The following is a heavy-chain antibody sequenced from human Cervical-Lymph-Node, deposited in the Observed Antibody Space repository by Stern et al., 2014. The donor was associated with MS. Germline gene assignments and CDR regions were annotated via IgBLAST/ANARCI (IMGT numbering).Heavy chain of an antibody. CDR2: ITYDGSRQ. D-gene: IGHD6-25*01. V-gene: IGHV3-30-3*01. CDR3: ARPAAARYFDY. Sequence: VQLVESGGGVVQPGRSLRLSCAASGFTFGSHAMHWVRKAPGKGLDWVAIITYDGSRQHYADSVKGRFTISRDNSNNTLYLQMNSLRAEDTAMYYCARPAAARYFDYWGQGTQVTVSS. J-gene: IGHJ4*01. CDR1: GFTFGSHA.